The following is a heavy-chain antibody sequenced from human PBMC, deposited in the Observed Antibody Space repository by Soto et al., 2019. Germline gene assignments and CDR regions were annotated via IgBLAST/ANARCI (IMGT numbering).Heavy chain of an antibody. J-gene: IGHJ6*03. Sequence: ASVKVSCKASGYTFTSYYMHWVRQAPGQGLEWMGWISTYNGNTYYAQKLQGRVTMTTDTSTSSAFMDLRSLRSDDTAVYYCARATVTNSYTYMDVWGKGTTVTVSS. D-gene: IGHD4-17*01. CDR3: ARATVTNSYTYMDV. CDR1: GYTFTSYY. CDR2: ISTYNGNT. V-gene: IGHV1-18*04.